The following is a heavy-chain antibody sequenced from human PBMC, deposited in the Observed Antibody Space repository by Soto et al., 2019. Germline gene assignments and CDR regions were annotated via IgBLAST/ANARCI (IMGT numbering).Heavy chain of an antibody. D-gene: IGHD4-17*01. J-gene: IGHJ4*02. Sequence: GGSPNLPDAASGFPFISHGMSGIRQATRKGLEWVSLITDNGGITYYADSVKGRFTISRDNTKNTLFLQMNSLRAEDTAVYYCAKERATTTAFDYWGQGALVTVSS. CDR1: GFPFISHG. CDR3: AKERATTTAFDY. V-gene: IGHV3-23*01. CDR2: ITDNGGIT.